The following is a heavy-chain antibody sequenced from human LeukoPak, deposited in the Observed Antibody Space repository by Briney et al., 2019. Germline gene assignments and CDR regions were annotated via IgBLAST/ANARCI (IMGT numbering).Heavy chain of an antibody. CDR2: ISYSGSA. V-gene: IGHV4-59*12. D-gene: IGHD3-10*01. CDR3: ARGLVTPYYGSGRSYGPFDY. CDR1: GGTINSYY. J-gene: IGHJ4*02. Sequence: SETLSLTCTVSGGTINSYYWNWIRQPPGKGLEWIGYISYSGSANYNPSLKSRITISVDTSKNQFSLKLSSVTAADTAAYYCARGLVTPYYGSGRSYGPFDYWGQGTLVTVSS.